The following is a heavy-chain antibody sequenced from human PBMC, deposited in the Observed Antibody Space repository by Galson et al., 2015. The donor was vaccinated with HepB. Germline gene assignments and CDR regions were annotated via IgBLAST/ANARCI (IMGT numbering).Heavy chain of an antibody. CDR3: TRRAWTGDDY. CDR2: INSDGSSK. Sequence: SLRLSCAASGFTFNDYYMSWIRQAPGKGLEWVSYINSDGSSKYYADSVKGRFTISRDNAKNSLYLQMSSLRVDDTAVYYCTRRAWTGDDYWGQGTLVTVSS. V-gene: IGHV3-11*01. J-gene: IGHJ4*02. D-gene: IGHD3/OR15-3a*01. CDR1: GFTFNDYY.